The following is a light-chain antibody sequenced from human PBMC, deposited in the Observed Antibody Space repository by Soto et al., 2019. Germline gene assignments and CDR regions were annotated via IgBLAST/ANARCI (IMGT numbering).Light chain of an antibody. CDR3: QQYHSYWT. V-gene: IGKV1-5*01. Sequence: DIQMTQSPSTLSASVGDSVTITCRASQSVSGWLAWYQQKPGKAPKLLIYDASTSQSGVPSRCRDSGSGTEFTLSISSLQPDDFATYYCQQYHSYWTFGQGTKV. CDR1: QSVSGW. J-gene: IGKJ1*01. CDR2: DAS.